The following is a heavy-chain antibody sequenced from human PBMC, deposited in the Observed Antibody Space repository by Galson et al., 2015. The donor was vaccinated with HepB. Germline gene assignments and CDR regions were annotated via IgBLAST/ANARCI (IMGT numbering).Heavy chain of an antibody. CDR1: GGTFSSYA. J-gene: IGHJ3*02. Sequence: SCKASGGTFSSYAISWVRQAPGQGLEWMGGIIPIFGTANYAQKFQGRVTITADESTSTAYMELSSLRSEDTAVYYCARDPPIVGATGDAFDIWGQGTMVTVSS. CDR2: IIPIFGTA. CDR3: ARDPPIVGATGDAFDI. V-gene: IGHV1-69*01. D-gene: IGHD1-26*01.